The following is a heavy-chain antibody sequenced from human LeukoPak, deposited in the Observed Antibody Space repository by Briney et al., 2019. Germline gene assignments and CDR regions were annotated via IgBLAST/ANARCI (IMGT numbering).Heavy chain of an antibody. Sequence: GGSLRLSCAASGFTFSRHGMHWVRQAPGKGLEWVAVIWYDGSNKHYADSVKGRFTISRDSSKNTLYLQMNSLRAEDTAVYYCARDAYGDYYFDYWGQGTLVTVSS. CDR2: IWYDGSNK. V-gene: IGHV3-33*01. D-gene: IGHD4-17*01. CDR1: GFTFSRHG. J-gene: IGHJ4*02. CDR3: ARDAYGDYYFDY.